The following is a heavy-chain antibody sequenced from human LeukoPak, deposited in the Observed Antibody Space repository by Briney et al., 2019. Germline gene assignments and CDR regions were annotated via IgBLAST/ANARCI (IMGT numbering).Heavy chain of an antibody. CDR1: GGSISSYY. Sequence: PSETLSLTCTVSGGSISSYYWSWIRQPPGKGLEWIEYIYYSGSTNYNPSLKRRVTISVDTSKNQFSLKLSSVTAADTAVYYCARGTEIAAAGIHAFDIWGQGTMVTVSS. CDR2: IYYSGST. D-gene: IGHD6-13*01. CDR3: ARGTEIAAAGIHAFDI. J-gene: IGHJ3*02. V-gene: IGHV4-59*08.